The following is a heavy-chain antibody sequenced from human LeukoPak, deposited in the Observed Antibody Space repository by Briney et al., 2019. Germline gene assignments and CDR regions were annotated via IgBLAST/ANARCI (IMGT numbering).Heavy chain of an antibody. J-gene: IGHJ4*02. CDR3: ARMVPYCYDSSGYYYFDY. CDR1: GFSLSTSGMC. V-gene: IGHV2-70*11. Sequence: ESGPALVKPTQTLTLTCTFSGFSLSTSGMCVSWIRQPPGKALEWLARIDWDDDKYYSTSLKTRLTISKDTSKNQVVLTMTNMDPVDTATYYCARMVPYCYDSSGYYYFDYWGQGTLVTVSS. D-gene: IGHD3-22*01. CDR2: IDWDDDK.